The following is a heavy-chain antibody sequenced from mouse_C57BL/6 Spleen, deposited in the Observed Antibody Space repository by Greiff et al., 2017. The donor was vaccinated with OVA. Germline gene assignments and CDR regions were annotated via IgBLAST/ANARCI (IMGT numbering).Heavy chain of an antibody. Sequence: VQLQQSGAELVKPGASVKMSCKASGYTFTSYWITWVKQRPGQGLEWIGDIYPGSGSTNYNEKFKSKATLTVDTSSSTAYMQLSSLTSEDSAVYYCARAPSMVTTGVYYAMDYWGQGTSVTVSS. CDR3: ARAPSMVTTGVYYAMDY. CDR2: IYPGSGST. D-gene: IGHD2-9*01. V-gene: IGHV1-55*01. CDR1: GYTFTSYW. J-gene: IGHJ4*01.